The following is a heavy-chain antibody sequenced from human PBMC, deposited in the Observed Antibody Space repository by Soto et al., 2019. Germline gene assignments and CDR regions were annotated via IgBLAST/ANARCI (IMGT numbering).Heavy chain of an antibody. CDR2: IYHSGST. V-gene: IGHV4-4*02. CDR3: ARRRYYYGSGSYSPEDY. D-gene: IGHD3-10*01. J-gene: IGHJ4*02. Sequence: QVQLQESGPGLVKPSGTLSLTCAVSGGSISSSNWWSWVRQPPGKGLEWIGEIYHSGSTNYNPSLKRQVTISVDKSKNQFSLKLSSVTAADTAVYYCARRRYYYGSGSYSPEDYWGQGTLVTVSS. CDR1: GGSISSSNW.